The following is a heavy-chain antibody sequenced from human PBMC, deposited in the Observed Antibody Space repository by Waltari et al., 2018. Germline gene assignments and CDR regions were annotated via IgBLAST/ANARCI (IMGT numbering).Heavy chain of an antibody. V-gene: IGHV3-23*04. J-gene: IGHJ4*02. D-gene: IGHD2-21*01. Sequence: EVQLVESGGGLVQPGGSLRLSCAASGFTFSSYALSWVRQAPGKGLEWVSAISGSGGSTYYADSVKGRFTISRDNSKNTLYLQMNSLRAEDTAVCYCGGVVSRLYFDYWGQGTLVTVSS. CDR3: GGVVSRLYFDY. CDR1: GFTFSSYA. CDR2: ISGSGGST.